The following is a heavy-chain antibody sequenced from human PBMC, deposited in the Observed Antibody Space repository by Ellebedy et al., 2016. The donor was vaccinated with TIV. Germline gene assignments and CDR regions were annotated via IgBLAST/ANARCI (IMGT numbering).Heavy chain of an antibody. V-gene: IGHV3-66*01. CDR3: ARDGTVTTPTYFDY. CDR1: GFTVSRNY. CDR2: IYSGGTT. D-gene: IGHD4-11*01. J-gene: IGHJ4*02. Sequence: GGSLRLSCAASGFTVSRNYMSWVRQAPGKGLEWVSVIYSGGTTYYADSVKGRFTITRDNSKNTLYLQMNSLRVEDTAVYYCARDGTVTTPTYFDYWGQGTLVTVSS.